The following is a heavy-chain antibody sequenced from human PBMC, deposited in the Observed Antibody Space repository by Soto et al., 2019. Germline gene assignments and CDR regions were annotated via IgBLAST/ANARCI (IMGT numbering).Heavy chain of an antibody. J-gene: IGHJ4*02. CDR1: GGSISSYY. CDR2: IYYSGST. Sequence: SETLSLTCTVSGGSISSYYWSWIRQPPGKGLEWIGYIYYSGSTNYNPSLKSRVTISVDTSKNQFSLKLSSVTAADTAVYYCARNVVTAASGIDYWGQGTLVTVSS. D-gene: IGHD2-2*01. CDR3: ARNVVTAASGIDY. V-gene: IGHV4-59*08.